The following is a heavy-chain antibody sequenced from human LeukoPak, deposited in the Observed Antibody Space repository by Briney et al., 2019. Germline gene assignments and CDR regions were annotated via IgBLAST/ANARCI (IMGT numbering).Heavy chain of an antibody. CDR1: GFTFSSYA. CDR3: ARDLTIFGVVQPPELTP. D-gene: IGHD3-3*01. J-gene: IGHJ5*02. CDR2: ISYDGSNK. V-gene: IGHV3-30*01. Sequence: PGGSLRLPCAASGFTFSSYAMHWVRQAPGKGLEWVAVISYDGSNKYYADSVKGRFTISRDNSKNTLYLQMNSLRAEDTAVYYCARDLTIFGVVQPPELTPWGQGTLVTVSS.